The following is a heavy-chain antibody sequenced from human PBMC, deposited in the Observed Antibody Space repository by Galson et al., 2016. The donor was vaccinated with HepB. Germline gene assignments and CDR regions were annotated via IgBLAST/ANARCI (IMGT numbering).Heavy chain of an antibody. V-gene: IGHV4-4*02. CDR3: GRQNSGYDRYNFYYYMDV. D-gene: IGHD5-12*01. Sequence: SETLSLTCAVSGGSISSTNWWTWVRQPPGKGLELIGSIYESGSTYYNSSPKSRVTMSVDTSKNQFSLKVSSVTATDTAVYYCGRQNSGYDRYNFYYYMDVWGKGTTVTVSS. J-gene: IGHJ6*03. CDR1: GGSISSTNW. CDR2: IYESGST.